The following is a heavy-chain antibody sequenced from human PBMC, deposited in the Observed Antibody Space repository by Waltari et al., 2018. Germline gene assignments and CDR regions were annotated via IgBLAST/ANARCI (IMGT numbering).Heavy chain of an antibody. CDR3: ASAPSEYNWTPEDY. CDR1: GFTFSSYA. CDR2: ISYDGSNK. V-gene: IGHV3-30-3*01. D-gene: IGHD1-20*01. Sequence: QVQLVESGGGVVQPVRSLRLSCAASGFTFSSYALPWVRQAPAKGLEWLAVISYDGSNKYDADSVKGRFTISRDNSKNTLYLQMNSLRAEDTAVYYCASAPSEYNWTPEDYWGQGTLVTVSS. J-gene: IGHJ4*02.